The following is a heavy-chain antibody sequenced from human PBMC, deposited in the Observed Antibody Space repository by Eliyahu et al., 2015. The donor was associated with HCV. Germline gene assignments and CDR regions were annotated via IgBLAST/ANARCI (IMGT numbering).Heavy chain of an antibody. J-gene: IGHJ4*02. Sequence: QITLKESGPTLVKPTQTLTLTCSFSGFSLSTSGVGVGWIRQPPGKALEWLALIYWDDDIHYSPSLKSRLTLTKDTSKNQVVLTMTNVDPVDTATYYCAHRYYGDHFDYWGQGTLVTVSS. CDR3: AHRYYGDHFDY. CDR1: GFSLSTSGVG. V-gene: IGHV2-5*02. CDR2: IYWDDDI. D-gene: IGHD4-17*01.